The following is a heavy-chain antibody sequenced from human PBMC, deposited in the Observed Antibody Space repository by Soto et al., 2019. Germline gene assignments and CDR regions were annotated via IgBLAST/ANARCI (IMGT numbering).Heavy chain of an antibody. V-gene: IGHV1-69*02. J-gene: IGHJ3*02. Sequence: QVQLVQSGAEVKKPGSSVKVSCQAAGGTFNTYSINWVRQAPGQGLEWMGRIIPIVGIAKYAQKFQGRVAITADKYTSPAYMMEVNSLRPEDTAMYYCARAMVVGATGAFDIWGQGTMVTVSS. CDR2: IIPIVGIA. CDR1: GGTFNTYS. CDR3: ARAMVVGATGAFDI. D-gene: IGHD2-15*01.